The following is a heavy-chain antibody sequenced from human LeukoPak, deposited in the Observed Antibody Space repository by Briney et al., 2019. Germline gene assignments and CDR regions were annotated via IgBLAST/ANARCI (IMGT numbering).Heavy chain of an antibody. D-gene: IGHD2-21*02. V-gene: IGHV3-23*01. Sequence: PGRSLRLSCAASGFTFDDYAMSWVRQAPGKGLEWVSGISGSGATTYYADSVKGRFTISRTNSKNTLYLQVNSLRAEDTAVYYCAKGPQYCGGDCYSDYWGQGTLVTVSS. CDR3: AKGPQYCGGDCYSDY. CDR1: GFTFDDYA. J-gene: IGHJ4*02. CDR2: ISGSGATT.